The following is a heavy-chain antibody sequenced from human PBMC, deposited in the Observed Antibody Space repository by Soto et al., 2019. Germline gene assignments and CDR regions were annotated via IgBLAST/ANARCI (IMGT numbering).Heavy chain of an antibody. Sequence: QVQLQQWGAGLLKPSETLSLNCAVTGGSLSGYYWSWIRQPPGKGLEWIGEVKDGGHTNYSPSLRGRVTISSDTSNNQFSLMLNSVTARYTRLYYCLTGQEGVMASHWDQGSLVTVSS. D-gene: IGHD5-12*01. J-gene: IGHJ4*02. CDR1: GGSLSGYY. CDR3: LTGQEGVMASH. CDR2: VKDGGHT. V-gene: IGHV4-34*01.